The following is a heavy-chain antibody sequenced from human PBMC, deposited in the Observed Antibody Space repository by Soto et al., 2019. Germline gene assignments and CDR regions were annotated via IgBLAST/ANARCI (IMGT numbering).Heavy chain of an antibody. CDR1: GFTFSSYA. CDR2: ISGSGGST. Sequence: GGSLRLSCAASGFTFSSYAMSWVRQAPGKGLEWVSAISGSGGSTYYADSVKGRFTISRDNSKNTLYLQMNSLRAEDTAVYYCAKSRKVGATVPYYFDYWGQGTLVTVSS. D-gene: IGHD1-26*01. V-gene: IGHV3-23*01. CDR3: AKSRKVGATVPYYFDY. J-gene: IGHJ4*02.